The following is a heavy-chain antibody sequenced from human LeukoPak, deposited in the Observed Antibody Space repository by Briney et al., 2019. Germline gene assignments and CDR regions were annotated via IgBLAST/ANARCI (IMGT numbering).Heavy chain of an antibody. J-gene: IGHJ3*01. CDR3: ARWKMELERNAFDF. CDR2: INQDGCEE. V-gene: IGHV3-7*01. CDR1: GFTFRTYW. Sequence: GGSLRLSLAASGFTFRTYWMSWIRPAPGDEPEVGPDINQDGCEEYYLQSVQGRFTVSRDNAQNAVFLQMTYLRADDTAVYYCARWKMELERNAFDFWGQGTVVTVSS. D-gene: IGHD1-26*01.